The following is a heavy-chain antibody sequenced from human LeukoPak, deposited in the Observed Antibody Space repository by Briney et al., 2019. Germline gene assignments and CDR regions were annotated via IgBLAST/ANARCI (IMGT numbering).Heavy chain of an antibody. D-gene: IGHD4-11*01. CDR2: ISSSSSYI. Sequence: TGGSLRLSCAASGFTFSSYSMNWVRQAPGKGLEWASSISSSSSYIYYADSVKGRFTISRDNAKNSLYLQMNSLRAEDTAVYYSARDYGNPRHFDYWGQGTLVTVSS. CDR3: ARDYGNPRHFDY. V-gene: IGHV3-21*01. CDR1: GFTFSSYS. J-gene: IGHJ4*02.